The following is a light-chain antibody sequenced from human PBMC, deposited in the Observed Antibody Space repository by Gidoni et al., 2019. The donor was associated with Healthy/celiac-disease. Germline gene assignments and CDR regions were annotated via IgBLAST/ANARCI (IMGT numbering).Light chain of an antibody. J-gene: IGKJ1*01. CDR1: HSISSY. V-gene: IGKV1-39*01. CDR3: QQGYSTPRT. Sequence: DIQMTQFPSSLSASVGDRVTITCRASHSISSYLNWYQQKPGKTPKLLIYAASNLQSGVPSRFSGSGSGTDFTLTISSLQPESFATYYCQQGYSTPRTCGQGTKVEIK. CDR2: AAS.